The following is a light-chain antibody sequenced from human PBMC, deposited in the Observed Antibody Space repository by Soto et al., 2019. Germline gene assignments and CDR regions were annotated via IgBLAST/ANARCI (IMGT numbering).Light chain of an antibody. J-gene: IGKJ5*01. Sequence: DIQMTQSPSTLSASVGDRVTITCRASKSLITSLAWYQQKSGKAPKLLIYKASSFESGVTSRFSGSGSGIEFTLTSSSLQPDDFATYYCQQYKSYPLTFGQGTRLEIK. CDR1: KSLITS. CDR2: KAS. CDR3: QQYKSYPLT. V-gene: IGKV1-5*03.